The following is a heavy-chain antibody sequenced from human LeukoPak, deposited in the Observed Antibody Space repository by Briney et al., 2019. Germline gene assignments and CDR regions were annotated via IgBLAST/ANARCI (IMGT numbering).Heavy chain of an antibody. Sequence: GGSLRLSCAASGIDFRASGMHWVRQAPGMGLEWVTFIQTDGRDKYYAASVAGRFTISRDNSKNTVYLNMNNLRPDDTALYYCARGGGLVVMGRFDSWGQGTLFTVSS. CDR2: IQTDGRDK. V-gene: IGHV3-30*02. J-gene: IGHJ4*02. CDR3: ARGGGLVVMGRFDS. CDR1: GIDFRASG. D-gene: IGHD2-8*01.